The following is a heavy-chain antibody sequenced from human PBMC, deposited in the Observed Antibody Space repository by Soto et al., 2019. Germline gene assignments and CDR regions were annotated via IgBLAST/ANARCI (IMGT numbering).Heavy chain of an antibody. CDR2: ISYDGSNK. Sequence: XGSLRLSCAASGFTFSSYAMHWVRQAPGKGLEWVAVISYDGSNKYYADSVKGRFTISRDNSKNTLYLQMNSLRAEDTAVYYCARELSPYCGGDCYSFDYWGQGTLVTVSS. V-gene: IGHV3-30-3*01. CDR1: GFTFSSYA. D-gene: IGHD2-21*02. J-gene: IGHJ4*02. CDR3: ARELSPYCGGDCYSFDY.